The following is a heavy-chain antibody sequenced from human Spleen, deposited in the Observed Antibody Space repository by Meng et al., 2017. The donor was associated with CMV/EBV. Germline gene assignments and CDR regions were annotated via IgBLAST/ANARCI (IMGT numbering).Heavy chain of an antibody. Sequence: GESLKISCTTSGFTFRDYSVTWVRQAPGKGLEWVANINQDGSERYYVDSVRGRFTISRDNAKDAVYLQMNSLSAKDTAVYYCARVGRYCSYTSCYKMNYWGQGTLVTVSS. CDR2: INQDGSER. CDR1: GFTFRDYS. CDR3: ARVGRYCSYTSCYKMNY. J-gene: IGHJ4*02. D-gene: IGHD2-2*02. V-gene: IGHV3-7*01.